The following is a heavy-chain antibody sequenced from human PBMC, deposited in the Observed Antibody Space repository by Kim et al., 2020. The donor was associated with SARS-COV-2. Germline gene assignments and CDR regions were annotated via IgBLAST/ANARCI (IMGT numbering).Heavy chain of an antibody. J-gene: IGHJ5*02. CDR3: ARDKDYDSSGSTARFDP. V-gene: IGHV1-3*01. D-gene: IGHD3-22*01. Sequence: QGRVTITRDTSASTAYMELSSLRSEDTAVYYCARDKDYDSSGSTARFDPWGQGTLVTVSS.